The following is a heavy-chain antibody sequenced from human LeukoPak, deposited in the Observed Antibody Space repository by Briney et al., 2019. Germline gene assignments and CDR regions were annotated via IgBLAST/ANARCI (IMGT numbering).Heavy chain of an antibody. CDR3: AKVTVLAAYNWSDS. J-gene: IGHJ5*01. CDR2: ITGSGGTR. CDR1: GFTFSDYA. D-gene: IGHD2-21*02. V-gene: IGHV3-23*01. Sequence: GGSLRLSCTASGFTFSDYAMSWVRQAPGKGLEWVSVITGSGGTRKYADFVEGRFAISRDNSKNSLFLELNSLRADDTAVYYCAKVTVLAAYNWSDSWGQGTLVIVSS.